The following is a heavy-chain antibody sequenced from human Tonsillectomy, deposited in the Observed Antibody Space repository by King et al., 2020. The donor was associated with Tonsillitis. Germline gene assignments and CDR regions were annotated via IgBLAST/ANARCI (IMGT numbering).Heavy chain of an antibody. CDR3: ARVGTAAPFDY. CDR1: GSSISSVYY. Sequence: VQLQESGPGLVKPSETLSLTCAVSGSSISSVYYWGWIRQPPGKGLEWIGSIYHSGSTYYNPSLKSRVTISVDTSKNQFSLKLSSVTAADTAVYYCARVGTAAPFDYWGQGTLVTVSS. D-gene: IGHD2-15*01. CDR2: IYHSGST. J-gene: IGHJ4*02. V-gene: IGHV4-38-2*01.